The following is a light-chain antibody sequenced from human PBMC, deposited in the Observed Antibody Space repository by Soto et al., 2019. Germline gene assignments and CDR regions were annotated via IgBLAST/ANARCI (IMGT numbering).Light chain of an antibody. J-gene: IGKJ2*01. CDR1: QSVSTN. V-gene: IGKV3-15*01. Sequence: EIVMTQSPATLSVFPGERATLSCRASQSVSTNLAWYQQKTGQAPRLLIYGASARATGIPARFSGSGSGTEFTLTISSLQSEDFAVYYCHQYNNWPPYTFGQGTKLEIK. CDR2: GAS. CDR3: HQYNNWPPYT.